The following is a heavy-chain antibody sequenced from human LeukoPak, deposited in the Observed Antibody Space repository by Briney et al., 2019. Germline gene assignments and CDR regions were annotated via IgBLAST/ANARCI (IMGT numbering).Heavy chain of an antibody. CDR2: IYYSGST. Sequence: SETLSLTCTVSGGSISSYYWSWIRQPPGKGLEWIGYIYYSGSTNYNPSLKSRVTISVDTSKNQFSLKLSSVTAADTAVYYCARDSRVAAAPLGYYYYYGMDVWGQGTTVTVSS. D-gene: IGHD6-13*01. CDR1: GGSISSYY. J-gene: IGHJ6*02. CDR3: ARDSRVAAAPLGYYYYYGMDV. V-gene: IGHV4-59*01.